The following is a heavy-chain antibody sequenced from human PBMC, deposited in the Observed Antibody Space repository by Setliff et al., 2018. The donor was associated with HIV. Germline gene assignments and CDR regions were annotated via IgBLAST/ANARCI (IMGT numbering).Heavy chain of an antibody. D-gene: IGHD3-10*01. CDR3: ARGPPRTGDYSRYYYYYMDV. J-gene: IGHJ6*03. CDR2: INHSGST. Sequence: NPSETLSLTCAVYGGSFSDYSWTWIRQPPGRGLEWIGEINHSGSTSYNPSLKSRVSMSVDTSKNQFSLKLSSVTAADTALYYCARGPPRTGDYSRYYYYYMDVWAKGTTVTVSS. CDR1: GGSFSDYS. V-gene: IGHV4-34*01.